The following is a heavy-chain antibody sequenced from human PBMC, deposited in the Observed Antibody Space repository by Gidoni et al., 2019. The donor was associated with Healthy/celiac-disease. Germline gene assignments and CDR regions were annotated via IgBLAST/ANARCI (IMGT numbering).Heavy chain of an antibody. CDR1: GGSISSSSYY. J-gene: IGHJ4*02. D-gene: IGHD3-22*01. V-gene: IGHV4-39*01. CDR3: ARGPGYYDSSGYWLD. CDR2: IYYSGST. Sequence: QLQLPASGPGLVKPSEPLSLTCTVSGGSISSSSYYWGWIRQPPGKGLEWIGSIYYSGSTYYNPSLKSRVTISVDTSKNQFSLKLSSVTAADTAVYYCARGPGYYDSSGYWLDWGQGTLVTVSS.